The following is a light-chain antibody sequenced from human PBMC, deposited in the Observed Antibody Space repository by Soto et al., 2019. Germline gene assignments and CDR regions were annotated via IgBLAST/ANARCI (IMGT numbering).Light chain of an antibody. CDR3: QQRSNWP. CDR2: DAS. J-gene: IGKJ3*01. CDR1: QSVSSY. Sequence: EIVVTQSPGTLSVSPGEIVSRSCRASQSVSSYLAWYQQKPGQAPRLLIYDASNRATGIPARFSGSGSGTDFTLTISSLEPEDFAVYYCQQRSNWPFGPGTKVDIK. V-gene: IGKV3-11*01.